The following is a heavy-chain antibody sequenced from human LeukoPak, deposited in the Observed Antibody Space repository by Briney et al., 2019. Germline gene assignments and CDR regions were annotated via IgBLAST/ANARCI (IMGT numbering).Heavy chain of an antibody. Sequence: GGSLRLSCAASGFTFSTYWMHWVRQAPGKGLVWASRINSDGSSTSDADFVKGRFTISRDNAKNTLYLQMNSLRAEDTAVYYCARSSVEFDYWGQGTLVTVSS. J-gene: IGHJ4*02. CDR2: INSDGSST. CDR1: GFTFSTYW. V-gene: IGHV3-74*01. CDR3: ARSSVEFDY.